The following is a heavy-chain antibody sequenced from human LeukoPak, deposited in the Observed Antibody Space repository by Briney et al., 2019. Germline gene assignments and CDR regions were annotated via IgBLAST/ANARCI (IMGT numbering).Heavy chain of an antibody. CDR3: CRAHAACSCRHDF. V-gene: IGHV4-31*03. CDR2: IYYSGST. Sequence: SQTLSPSSTVSGAATRTVHNTTSPIRQHPGKGLEWIGYIYYSGSTYYNPSLKSRVTISVDTSKNQFSLKLSSVTAADTPVYYCCRAHAACSCRHDFWGQGTLVTVSS. D-gene: IGHD2-15*01. J-gene: IGHJ4*02. CDR1: GAATRTVHNTT.